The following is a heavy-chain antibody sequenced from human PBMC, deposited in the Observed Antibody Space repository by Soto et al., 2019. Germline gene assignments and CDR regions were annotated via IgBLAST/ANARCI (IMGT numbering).Heavy chain of an antibody. Sequence: GESLKISCKGSGYSFTSYWLSWVRQMLGKGQEWMGRIDPSACSTTSSPSFQGHVPISADKAISPTYLQWCSLKASDTAMDYCARHFPVASSTSDYWGQGALVAVAS. CDR2: IDPSACST. V-gene: IGHV5-10-1*01. D-gene: IGHD3-3*02. CDR1: GYSFTSYW. J-gene: IGHJ4*02. CDR3: ARHFPVASSTSDY.